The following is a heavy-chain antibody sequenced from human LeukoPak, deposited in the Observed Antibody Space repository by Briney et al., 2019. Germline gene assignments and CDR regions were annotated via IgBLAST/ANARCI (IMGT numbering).Heavy chain of an antibody. J-gene: IGHJ6*02. Sequence: GGSLRLSCAASGFTFSSYAMHWVRQAPGKGPEWVAVISYDGSNKYYADSVKGRFTISRDNSKNTLYLQMNSLRAEDTAVYYCARGNGVSYHYYGMDVWGQGTTVTVSS. V-gene: IGHV3-30-3*01. D-gene: IGHD2-8*01. CDR3: ARGNGVSYHYYGMDV. CDR1: GFTFSSYA. CDR2: ISYDGSNK.